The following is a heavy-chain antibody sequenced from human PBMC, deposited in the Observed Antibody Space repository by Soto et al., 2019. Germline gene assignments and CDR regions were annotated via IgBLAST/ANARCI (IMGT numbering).Heavy chain of an antibody. V-gene: IGHV1-2*02. CDR3: AREGCSSTSCYWWFDP. CDR1: GYTFTGYF. J-gene: IGHJ5*02. D-gene: IGHD2-2*01. CDR2: INPNSGVT. Sequence: ASVKVSCKASGYTFTGYFIHWVRQAPGEGLEWVGYINPNSGVTKYAPRFQGRVTMTRDTSIRTAYMDLNNLRSDDTAVYYCAREGCSSTSCYWWFDPWGQGTLVTVSS.